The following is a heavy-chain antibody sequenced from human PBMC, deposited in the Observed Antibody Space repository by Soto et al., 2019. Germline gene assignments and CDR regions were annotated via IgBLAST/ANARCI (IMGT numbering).Heavy chain of an antibody. D-gene: IGHD3-10*01. Sequence: LKRCCAASGFTFSSYCMHWVRQAPGKGLEWVAVISYDGSNKYYADSVKGRFTISRDNSKNTLYLQMNSLRAEDTAVYYCAKAIWFGEFDYWGQGTLVTVSS. CDR1: GFTFSSYC. CDR3: AKAIWFGEFDY. V-gene: IGHV3-30*18. J-gene: IGHJ4*02. CDR2: ISYDGSNK.